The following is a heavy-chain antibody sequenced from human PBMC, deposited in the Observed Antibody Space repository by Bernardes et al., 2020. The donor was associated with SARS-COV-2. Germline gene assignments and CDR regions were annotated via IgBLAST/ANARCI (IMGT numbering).Heavy chain of an antibody. CDR1: GGSISSGAYY. J-gene: IGHJ4*02. CDR3: ARNLEFRGG. V-gene: IGHV4-61*02. D-gene: IGHD3-10*01. Sequence: SETLSLTCTVSGGSISSGAYYWNWIRQPAGKGLEWIGRIYTSGTTNYNPSLKSRVTISLDTSKNQFSLKLSSVTAADTAVYYCARNLEFRGGWGQGTLVTVSS. CDR2: IYTSGTT.